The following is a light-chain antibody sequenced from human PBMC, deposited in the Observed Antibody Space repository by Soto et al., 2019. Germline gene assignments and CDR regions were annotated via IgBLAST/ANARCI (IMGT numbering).Light chain of an antibody. CDR1: SSDVGGYNY. CDR2: DVS. V-gene: IGLV2-14*01. Sequence: QSALTQPASVSGSPGQSNTISCTGTSSDVGGYNYVSWYQQHPGKAPKLMIYDVSNRPSGVSNRFSGSKSGNTASLTISGLQAEDEADYYCSSYTSSSHYVFGTGTKLTVL. J-gene: IGLJ1*01. CDR3: SSYTSSSHYV.